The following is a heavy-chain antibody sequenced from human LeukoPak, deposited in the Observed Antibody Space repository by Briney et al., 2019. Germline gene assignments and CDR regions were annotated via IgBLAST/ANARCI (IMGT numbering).Heavy chain of an antibody. J-gene: IGHJ4*02. CDR2: INTDGSST. CDR3: ARDPPIAAAGQSDY. CDR1: GFTFSNYW. Sequence: PGGSLRLSCAASGFTFSNYWMHWVRQAPGKGLVWVSRINTDGSSTKYADSVKGRFTISRDNAKNTLYLQMNSLRAEDTAVYYCARDPPIAAAGQSDYWGQGTLVTVSS. V-gene: IGHV3-74*01. D-gene: IGHD6-13*01.